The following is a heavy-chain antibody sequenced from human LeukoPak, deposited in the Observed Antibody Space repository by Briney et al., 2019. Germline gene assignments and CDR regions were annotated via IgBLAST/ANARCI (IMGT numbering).Heavy chain of an antibody. J-gene: IGHJ4*02. CDR3: ARVGHCSSTACFIDY. CDR1: GFTFSHYW. V-gene: IGHV3-74*01. Sequence: GGSLRLSCAASGFTFSHYWMHWVRQAPGKGLVWVSRIESDGGRTDYADSLKGRLTISRDNAKNTLYLEMNSLRAEDTAVYYCARVGHCSSTACFIDYWGQGTLVTVSS. CDR2: IESDGGRT. D-gene: IGHD2-2*01.